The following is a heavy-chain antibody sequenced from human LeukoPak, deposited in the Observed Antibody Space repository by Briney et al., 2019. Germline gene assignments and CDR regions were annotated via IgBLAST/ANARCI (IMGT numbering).Heavy chain of an antibody. Sequence: ASVKVSCKASGYTFTTYYIHWVRQAPGQGLEWMGCINPNSGGTRYEQKFQGRVTMTRDTSINTVYMELSSLRSDDTAVYYCARDHFGDYNLGYMDVWGKGTTVSVSS. V-gene: IGHV1-2*02. J-gene: IGHJ6*03. CDR3: ARDHFGDYNLGYMDV. CDR1: GYTFTTYY. D-gene: IGHD4-17*01. CDR2: INPNSGGT.